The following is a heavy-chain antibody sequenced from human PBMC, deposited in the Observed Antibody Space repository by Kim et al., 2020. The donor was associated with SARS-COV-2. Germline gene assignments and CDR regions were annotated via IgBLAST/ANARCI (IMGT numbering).Heavy chain of an antibody. CDR3: AKGGYDSSGYYLTGY. J-gene: IGHJ4*02. D-gene: IGHD3-22*01. V-gene: IGHV3-30*18. CDR1: AFTFSTFG. Sequence: GGSLRLSCAASAFTFSTFGMHWVRQAPGKGLEWVAVISYDGSTKYYADSVKGRFTISRDNSKNTLYLQMNSLRAEDTAVYYCAKGGYDSSGYYLTGYWGQGTLVTVSS. CDR2: ISYDGSTK.